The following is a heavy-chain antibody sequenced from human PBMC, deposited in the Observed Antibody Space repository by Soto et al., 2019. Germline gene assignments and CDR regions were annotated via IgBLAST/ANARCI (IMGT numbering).Heavy chain of an antibody. Sequence: XSVKVCCRTSGSTFSSYYTHLVRQAPGQGLEWMGWMNPKSGGTYFAQKFQGRVTLTRDTSISTAYMEVNRLRSDDTAVYYCTRENIENRDGLYDAFDIWGQGTTVTVSS. CDR2: MNPKSGGT. V-gene: IGHV1-2*02. CDR3: TRENIENRDGLYDAFDI. CDR1: GSTFSSYY. D-gene: IGHD2-15*01. J-gene: IGHJ3*02.